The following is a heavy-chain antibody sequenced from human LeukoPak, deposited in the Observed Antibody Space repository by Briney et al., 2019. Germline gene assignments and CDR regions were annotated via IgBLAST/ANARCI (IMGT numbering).Heavy chain of an antibody. J-gene: IGHJ4*02. CDR1: GFSLSSGGVG. D-gene: IGHD3-9*01. CDR2: IFWAVGK. CDR3: AHSANYDIFTGRGPYFDY. Sequence: TVRTLVKPTQTLALTCTVTGFSLSSGGVGVSWSSQPPGKALEGVGYIFWAVGKGDSSSLKSRLTITKDPSKNQVVLTMTNMDPVDTATYYCAHSANYDIFTGRGPYFDYWGQGTLVTVSS. V-gene: IGHV2-5*02.